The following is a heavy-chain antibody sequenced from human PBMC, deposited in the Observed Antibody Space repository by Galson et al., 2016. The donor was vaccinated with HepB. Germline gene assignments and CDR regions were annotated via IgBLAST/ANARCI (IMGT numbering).Heavy chain of an antibody. V-gene: IGHV3-11*05. CDR3: ARDGVSVTGGSEY. D-gene: IGHD6-19*01. CDR1: GLKFSDSY. Sequence: SLRLSCAASGLKFSDSYMSWTRQAPGKGLEWVSYISGDSIYTRYADSVQGRFIVSRDNAKNSLYLLINSLRVEDTAIYYCARDGVSVTGGSEYWGQGTLVMVSS. CDR2: ISGDSIYT. J-gene: IGHJ4*02.